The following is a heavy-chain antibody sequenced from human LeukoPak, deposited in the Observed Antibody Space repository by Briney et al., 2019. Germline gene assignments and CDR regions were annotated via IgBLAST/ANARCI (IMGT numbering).Heavy chain of an antibody. Sequence: GGSLRLSCAASGFTFYDYGMSWVRQAPGRGVEWVSGFNWNGGSTGSAASVKGRFTISRDNAKNSLYLQMNSLRAEDTAVYYCARYSSGWYWDYFYYCGQGTLVTVSS. CDR2: FNWNGGST. J-gene: IGHJ4*02. V-gene: IGHV3-20*04. CDR3: ARYSSGWYWDYFYY. CDR1: GFTFYDYG. D-gene: IGHD6-19*01.